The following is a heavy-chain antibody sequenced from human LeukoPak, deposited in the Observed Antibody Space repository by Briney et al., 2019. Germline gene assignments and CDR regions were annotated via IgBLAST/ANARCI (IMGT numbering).Heavy chain of an antibody. J-gene: IGHJ4*02. Sequence: PGGSLRLSCAASGLTLSSYAMSWVRQAPGKGLEWVSAISGSGGSTYYADSVKGRFTISRDNSKNTLYLQMNSLRAEDTAVYYCAKEENYYGSGTFDYWGQGTLVTVSS. D-gene: IGHD3-10*01. CDR1: GLTLSSYA. CDR3: AKEENYYGSGTFDY. CDR2: ISGSGGST. V-gene: IGHV3-23*01.